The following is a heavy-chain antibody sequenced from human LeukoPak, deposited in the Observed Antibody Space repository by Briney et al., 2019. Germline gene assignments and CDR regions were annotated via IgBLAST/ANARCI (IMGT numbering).Heavy chain of an antibody. CDR2: ISTSSSTI. Sequence: GGSLRLSCAASGFTFSSYSMNWVRQAPGKGLEWVSYISTSSSTIDYADSVKGRFTISRDNAKNSLYLQMNSLRAEDTAVYYCARGRSGSNWFDPWGQGTLVTVSS. CDR3: ARGRSGSNWFDP. CDR1: GFTFSSYS. J-gene: IGHJ5*02. D-gene: IGHD3-3*01. V-gene: IGHV3-48*01.